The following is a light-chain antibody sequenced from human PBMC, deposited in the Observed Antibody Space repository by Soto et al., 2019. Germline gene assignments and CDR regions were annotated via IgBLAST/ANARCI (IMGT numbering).Light chain of an antibody. CDR3: ETWGSAIWV. J-gene: IGLJ3*02. CDR2: VEGSGNY. V-gene: IGLV4-60*03. CDR1: SGNSDDL. Sequence: QLVLTQSSSASASLGSSVKLTCTLSSGNSDDLIAWHQQQPGKAPRYMMKVEGSGNYNRGSGVPDRFSGSSSGADRYLTISNLQPDDEADYYCETWGSAIWVFGGGTKLSVL.